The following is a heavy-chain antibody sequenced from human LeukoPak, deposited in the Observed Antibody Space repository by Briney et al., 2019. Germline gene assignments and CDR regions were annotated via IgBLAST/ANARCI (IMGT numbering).Heavy chain of an antibody. CDR3: ARDQGGVAAAESDAFDI. CDR2: IRYDGSTK. CDR1: GFTFSSYG. J-gene: IGHJ3*02. Sequence: GGSLRLSCAASGFTFSSYGMHWVRQAPGKGLEWVAFIRYDGSTKYYADSVKGRFTISRDNSKNTLYLQMNSLRTEDTAVYYCARDQGGVAAAESDAFDIWGQGTMVTVSS. D-gene: IGHD6-19*01. V-gene: IGHV3-30*02.